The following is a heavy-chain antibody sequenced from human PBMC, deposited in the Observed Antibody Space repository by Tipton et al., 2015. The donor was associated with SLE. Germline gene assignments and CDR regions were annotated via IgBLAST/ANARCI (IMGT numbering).Heavy chain of an antibody. CDR1: GFTFSSYD. D-gene: IGHD3-3*01. J-gene: IGHJ6*02. Sequence: EASGFTFSSYDMHWVRQATGKGLEWVSAIGTAGDTYYPGSVKDRFTISRENAKNSLYLQMNSLRAGDTAVYYCARDGRFFGVVRTISYGMDVWGQGTTVTVSS. CDR3: ARDGRFFGVVRTISYGMDV. V-gene: IGHV3-13*04. CDR2: IGTAGDT.